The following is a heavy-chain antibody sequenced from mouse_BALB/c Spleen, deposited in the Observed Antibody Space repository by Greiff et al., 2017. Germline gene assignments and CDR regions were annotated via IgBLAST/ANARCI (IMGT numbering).Heavy chain of an antibody. CDR2: IYPGDGDT. J-gene: IGHJ1*01. CDR3: ARRGNYVHWYFDV. V-gene: IGHV1-87*01. D-gene: IGHD2-1*01. Sequence: QVQLKESGAELARPGASVKLSCKASGYTFTSYWMQWVKQRPGQGLEWIGAIYPGDGDTRYTQKFKGKATLTADKSSSTAYMQLSSLASEDSAVYYCARRGNYVHWYFDVWGAGTTVTVSS. CDR1: GYTFTSYW.